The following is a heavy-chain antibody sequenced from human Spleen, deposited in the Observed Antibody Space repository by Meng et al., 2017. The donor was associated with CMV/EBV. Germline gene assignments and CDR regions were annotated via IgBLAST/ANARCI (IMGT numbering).Heavy chain of an antibody. V-gene: IGHV1-2*02. CDR1: GYTFTGYY. Sequence: ASVKVSCKASGYTFTGYYMHRVRQAPGQGLEWMGWINPNSGGTNYAQKFQGRVTMTRDTSISTAYMELSRLRSDDTAVYYCARAGPGGYDSSGHRSLYYYYGMDVWGQGTTVTVSS. CDR2: INPNSGGT. CDR3: ARAGPGGYDSSGHRSLYYYYGMDV. D-gene: IGHD3-22*01. J-gene: IGHJ6*02.